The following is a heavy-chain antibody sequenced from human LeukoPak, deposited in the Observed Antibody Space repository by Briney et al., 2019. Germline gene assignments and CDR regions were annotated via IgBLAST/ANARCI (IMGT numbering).Heavy chain of an antibody. CDR1: GGTFSSYA. D-gene: IGHD6-13*01. Sequence: SVKVSCKASGGTFSSYAISWVRQAPGQGLEWMGGIIPIFGTANHAQKFQGRVTITADKSTSTAYMELSSLRSEDTAVYYCASFAAASLDAFDIWGQGAMVTVSS. V-gene: IGHV1-69*06. J-gene: IGHJ3*02. CDR2: IIPIFGTA. CDR3: ASFAAASLDAFDI.